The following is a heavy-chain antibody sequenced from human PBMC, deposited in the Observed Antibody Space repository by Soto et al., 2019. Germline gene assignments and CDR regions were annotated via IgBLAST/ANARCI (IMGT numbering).Heavy chain of an antibody. CDR3: ARIHPRMITFRGVIVFDF. V-gene: IGHV2-26*01. J-gene: IGHJ4*02. CDR1: GFSLNNARMG. D-gene: IGHD3-16*02. CDR2: IFSNGEK. Sequence: QVTLKESGPVLVNPTETLTLTCTVSGFSLNNARMGVTWIRQPSGKALEWLAHIFSNGEKSYSTSLKSRLIISKDTSKSRVVLTMTNMDPVDTATYYCARIHPRMITFRGVIVFDFWGQGTLVSVSS.